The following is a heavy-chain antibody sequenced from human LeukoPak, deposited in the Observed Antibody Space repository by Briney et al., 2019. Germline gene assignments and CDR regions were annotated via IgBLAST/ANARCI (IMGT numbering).Heavy chain of an antibody. J-gene: IGHJ4*02. Sequence: GGSLGLSCAASGFTFSRYGMHWVRQAPGKGLEWVAVIWHDGSYEYYADSVKGRFTISRDSYKNTLYLQMNSLRAEDTAVYYCAKDGVGAASLDCWGQGTLLTVSS. CDR1: GFTFSRYG. D-gene: IGHD3-3*01. CDR2: IWHDGSYE. V-gene: IGHV3-33*06. CDR3: AKDGVGAASLDC.